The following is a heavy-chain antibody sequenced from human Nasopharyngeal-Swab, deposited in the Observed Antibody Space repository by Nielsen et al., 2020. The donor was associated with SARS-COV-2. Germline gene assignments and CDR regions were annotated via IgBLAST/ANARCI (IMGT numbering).Heavy chain of an antibody. D-gene: IGHD5-12*01. CDR3: VKDLAYDEVS. J-gene: IGHJ5*02. Sequence: GGSLRLSCVASGFIFISYSMNWVRQAPGKGLEWVSYISSGGDTIYYSDSVKGRFTISRDNAKNSLYLQMNSLRGEDTAIYYCVKDLAYDEVSWGQGTLVTVSS. CDR2: ISSGGDTI. V-gene: IGHV3-48*01. CDR1: GFIFISYS.